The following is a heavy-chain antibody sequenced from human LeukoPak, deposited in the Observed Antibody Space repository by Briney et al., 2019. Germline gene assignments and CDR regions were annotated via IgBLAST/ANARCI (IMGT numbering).Heavy chain of an antibody. V-gene: IGHV4-34*01. J-gene: IGHJ3*02. CDR1: GGSFSGYY. CDR2: INHSGST. CDR3: ARGGYCSGGSCYSDGAFDI. D-gene: IGHD2-15*01. Sequence: PSETLSLTCAVYGGSFSGYYWSWIRQPPGKGLEWIGEINHSGSTNYNPSLKSRVTISVDTSKNQFSLKLSSVTAADTAVYYCARGGYCSGGSCYSDGAFDIWGQGTMVTVSS.